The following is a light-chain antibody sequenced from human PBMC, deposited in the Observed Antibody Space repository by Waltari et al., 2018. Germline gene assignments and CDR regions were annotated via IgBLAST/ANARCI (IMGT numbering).Light chain of an antibody. CDR3: AAWDDSLSGRV. Sequence: QSVLTQPPSASGTPGQRVTISCSGSRSNIGNNYVYWYLQLPGTAPKLLIDRNNQRPAGGPDRFSGSKSGTSASLAISGLRSEDEADYYCAAWDDSLSGRVFGGGTKVTVL. V-gene: IGLV1-47*01. J-gene: IGLJ3*02. CDR2: RNN. CDR1: RSNIGNNY.